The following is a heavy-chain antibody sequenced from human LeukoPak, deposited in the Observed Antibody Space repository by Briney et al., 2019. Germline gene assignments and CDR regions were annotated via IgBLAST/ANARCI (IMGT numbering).Heavy chain of an antibody. V-gene: IGHV3-64D*06. J-gene: IGHJ4*02. CDR3: VKDLYKGDSASWYFFHY. Sequence: GGSLRLSCSASGFTFSNLAMHWVRQAPGKGLEYISAISGNGGTTYYADSVKGRFTISRDNSKNTLYLQMSSLRAEDTAMYYCVKDLYKGDSASWYFFHYWGQGTLVTVSS. CDR1: GFTFSNLA. CDR2: ISGNGGTT. D-gene: IGHD6-13*01.